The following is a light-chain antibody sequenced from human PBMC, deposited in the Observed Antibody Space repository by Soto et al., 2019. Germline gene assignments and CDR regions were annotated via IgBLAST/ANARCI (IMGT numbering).Light chain of an antibody. CDR1: SSDVGGYNY. CDR2: EVT. J-gene: IGLJ3*02. Sequence: QSALTQPPSASGSPGQSVTFSCTGTSSDVGGYNYVSWYQQHPGRAPKLIIYEVTKRPSGVPDRFSGSKSGNTASLTVSGLQDEDDSDYYCSSYAGSNNWVFGGGTKLTVL. CDR3: SSYAGSNNWV. V-gene: IGLV2-8*01.